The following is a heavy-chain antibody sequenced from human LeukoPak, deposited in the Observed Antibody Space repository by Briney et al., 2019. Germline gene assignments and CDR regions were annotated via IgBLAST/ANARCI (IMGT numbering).Heavy chain of an antibody. CDR1: GFTFDDYA. CDR3: AKDTDDILTGYFDY. J-gene: IGHJ4*02. Sequence: GGSLRLSCAASGFTFDDYAMHWVRQAPGKGLEWVSGISWNSGSIGYADSVKGRFTISRDNAKNSLYLQMNSLRAEDTALYYCAKDTDDILTGYFDYWGQGTLVTVSS. V-gene: IGHV3-9*01. CDR2: ISWNSGSI. D-gene: IGHD3-9*01.